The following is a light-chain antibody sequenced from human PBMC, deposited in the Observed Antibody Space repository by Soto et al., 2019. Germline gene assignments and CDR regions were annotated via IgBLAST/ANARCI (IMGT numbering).Light chain of an antibody. J-gene: IGLJ3*02. V-gene: IGLV1-47*01. CDR3: ASYDDRLSGPWV. Sequence: QSVLTQPPSASGTPGQRVTISCSGSSSNIGSNYVYWYQQLPGTAPKLLIYRNNQRPSGVPDRFSGSKSGTSASLAISGLRSEDDADYYGASYDDRLSGPWVFGGGTKLTVL. CDR1: SSNIGSNY. CDR2: RNN.